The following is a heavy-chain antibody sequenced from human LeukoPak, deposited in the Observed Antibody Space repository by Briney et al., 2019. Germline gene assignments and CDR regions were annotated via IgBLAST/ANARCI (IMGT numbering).Heavy chain of an antibody. CDR3: AKSAVYYYYMDV. CDR2: ISGSGGST. J-gene: IGHJ6*03. V-gene: IGHV3-23*01. D-gene: IGHD6-13*01. Sequence: PGGSLRLSCAASGFTFSSYAMSWVRQAPGKGLEWVSAISGSGGSTYYADSAKGRFTMSRDNSKNTLYLQMNSLRVEDTAVYYCAKSAVYYYYMDVWGKGTTVTVSS. CDR1: GFTFSSYA.